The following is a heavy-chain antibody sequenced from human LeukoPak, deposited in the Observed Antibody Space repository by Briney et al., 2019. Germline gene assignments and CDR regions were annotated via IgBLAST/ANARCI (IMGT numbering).Heavy chain of an antibody. V-gene: IGHV3-33*01. CDR3: ARGSGAAAGAFDY. Sequence: PGGSLRLSCAASGFTFRSYGMHWVRQAPGKGLGWVAIVWYDGNNRYYADSVKGRFTVSRDNSKDTVSLQLNSLRAEDTAVYYCARGSGAAAGAFDYWGQGTLVTVPS. D-gene: IGHD6-13*01. J-gene: IGHJ4*02. CDR1: GFTFRSYG. CDR2: VWYDGNNR.